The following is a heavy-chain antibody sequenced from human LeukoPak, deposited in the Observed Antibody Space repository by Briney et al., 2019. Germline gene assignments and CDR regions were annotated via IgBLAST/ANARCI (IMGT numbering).Heavy chain of an antibody. Sequence: SETLSLTCTVSGGSISSYYWSWIRQPPGKGLEWIGYIYYSGSTNYNPSLKSRVTISVDTSKNQFSLKLSSVTAADTAVYYCARGGGYSYGYVPNWFDPWGQGTLVTVSS. CDR1: GGSISSYY. D-gene: IGHD5-18*01. CDR3: ARGGGYSYGYVPNWFDP. CDR2: IYYSGST. J-gene: IGHJ5*02. V-gene: IGHV4-59*12.